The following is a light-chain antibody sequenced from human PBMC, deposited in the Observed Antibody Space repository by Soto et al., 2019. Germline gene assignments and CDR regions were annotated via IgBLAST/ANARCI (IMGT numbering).Light chain of an antibody. CDR2: AAS. Sequence: DIQMTQSPSSVSASVGDRVTITCRASQYISNWLAWYQQKTGKAPKLLIYAASSLVNGVPSRFSGSGSGTNFTLTISSLQPEDLATYYCQQANSFPFGGGTKVEI. CDR3: QQANSFP. J-gene: IGKJ4*01. V-gene: IGKV1-12*01. CDR1: QYISNW.